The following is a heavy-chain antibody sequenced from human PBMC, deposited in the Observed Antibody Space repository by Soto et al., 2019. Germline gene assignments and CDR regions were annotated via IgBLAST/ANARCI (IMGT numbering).Heavy chain of an antibody. V-gene: IGHV1-8*01. D-gene: IGHD6-19*01. CDR3: ARERSSGWYVEY. CDR2: MNPNSGNT. J-gene: IGHJ4*02. Sequence: QVQLVQSGAEVKKPGASVKVSCKASGYTFTSYDINWVRQATGQGLEWMGWMNPNSGNTVYAQKFQGRVTTTRNTSVSTAYMELSSLRSEDAAVYYCARERSSGWYVEYWGQGTLVTVSS. CDR1: GYTFTSYD.